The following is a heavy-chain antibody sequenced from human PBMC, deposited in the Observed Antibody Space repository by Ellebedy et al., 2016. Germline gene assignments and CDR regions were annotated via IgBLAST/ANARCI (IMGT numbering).Heavy chain of an antibody. D-gene: IGHD3-22*01. J-gene: IGHJ4*02. Sequence: SETLSLXXTVSGGSISSYYWSWIRQPAGKGLEWIGRIYTSGSTNYNPSLKSRVTMSVDTSKNQFSLKLSSVTAADTAVYYCAREQRDDSSGYNFDYWGQGTLVTVSS. CDR2: IYTSGST. CDR1: GGSISSYY. CDR3: AREQRDDSSGYNFDY. V-gene: IGHV4-4*07.